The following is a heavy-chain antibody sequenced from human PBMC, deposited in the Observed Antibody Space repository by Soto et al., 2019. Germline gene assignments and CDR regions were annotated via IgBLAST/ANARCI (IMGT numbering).Heavy chain of an antibody. V-gene: IGHV1-2*02. CDR2: INPNSGGT. Sequence: ASVKVSCKASGYTFTGYYMHWVRQAPGQGLEWMGWINPNSGGTNYAQKFQGRVTMTRDTSISTAYMELSRLRSDDTAVYYCARQYCSSTSCPRGRFDPWGQGTLVTVLL. J-gene: IGHJ5*02. D-gene: IGHD2-2*01. CDR1: GYTFTGYY. CDR3: ARQYCSSTSCPRGRFDP.